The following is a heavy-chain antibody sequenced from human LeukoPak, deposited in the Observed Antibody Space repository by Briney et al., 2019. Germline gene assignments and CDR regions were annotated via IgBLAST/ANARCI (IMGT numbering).Heavy chain of an antibody. D-gene: IGHD3-10*01. CDR1: GFTFSNAW. V-gene: IGHV3-15*01. CDR3: TTRITMVRGVIAGFDY. CDR2: IKSKTDGGTT. J-gene: IGHJ4*02. Sequence: PGGSLRLSCAASGFTFSNAWMSWVRQAPGKGPEWVGRIKSKTDGGTTDYAAPVKGRFTISRDDSKNALYLQMNSLKTEDTAVYYCTTRITMVRGVIAGFDYWGQGTLVTVSS.